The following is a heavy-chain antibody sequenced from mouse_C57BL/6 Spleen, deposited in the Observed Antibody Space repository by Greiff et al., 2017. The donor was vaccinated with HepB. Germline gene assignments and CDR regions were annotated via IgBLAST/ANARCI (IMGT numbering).Heavy chain of an antibody. CDR1: GFTFSDYG. Sequence: LVESGGGLVQPGGSLKLSCAASGFTFSDYGMAWVRQAPRKGPEWVAFISNLAYSIYYADTVTGRFTISRENAKNTLYLEMSSLRSEDTAMYYCARQYYSNYYAMDYWGQGTSVTVSS. V-gene: IGHV5-15*01. CDR2: ISNLAYSI. D-gene: IGHD2-5*01. CDR3: ARQYYSNYYAMDY. J-gene: IGHJ4*01.